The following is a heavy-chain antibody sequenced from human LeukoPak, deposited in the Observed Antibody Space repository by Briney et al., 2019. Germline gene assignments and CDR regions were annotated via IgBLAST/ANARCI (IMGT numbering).Heavy chain of an antibody. V-gene: IGHV4-4*07. Sequence: SETLSLTCSVSGDSISSDYWSWIRQLAGKGLEWIGRIYTTGSTNYNPSLKSRVTMSVDMSKNQFSLKLSPVTAADTAVYYCASASGYWGQGTLVTVSS. D-gene: IGHD6-19*01. CDR2: IYTTGST. J-gene: IGHJ4*02. CDR3: ASASGY. CDR1: GDSISSDY.